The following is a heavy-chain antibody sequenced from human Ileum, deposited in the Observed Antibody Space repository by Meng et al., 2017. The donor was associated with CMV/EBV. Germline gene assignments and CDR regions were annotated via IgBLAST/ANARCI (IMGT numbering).Heavy chain of an antibody. CDR3: ARSAHGSYSCFDS. Sequence: VDSGFTFSRSAMRWVRQAPGKGLEWVAVMSYDENAKYYADSVKGRFTISRDNPKNTLYLEMNSLRVEDTAVYYCARSAHGSYSCFDSWGQGTLVTVSS. CDR1: GFTFSRSA. J-gene: IGHJ4*02. D-gene: IGHD1-26*01. CDR2: MSYDENAK. V-gene: IGHV3-30*04.